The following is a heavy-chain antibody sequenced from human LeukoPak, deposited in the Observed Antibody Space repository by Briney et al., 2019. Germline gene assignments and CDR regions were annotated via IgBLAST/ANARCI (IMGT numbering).Heavy chain of an antibody. D-gene: IGHD1-26*01. J-gene: IGHJ5*02. Sequence: SETLSLTCTVSGGSISNYYWSWIRQPPGEGLEWIGVISYTGSTNYNPSLKSRVTVSVDTSKNQFSLKVTSVTAADTAVYYCARTIKSGNYYWFDPWGQGTLVTVSS. CDR1: GGSISNYY. CDR3: ARTIKSGNYYWFDP. CDR2: ISYTGST. V-gene: IGHV4-59*01.